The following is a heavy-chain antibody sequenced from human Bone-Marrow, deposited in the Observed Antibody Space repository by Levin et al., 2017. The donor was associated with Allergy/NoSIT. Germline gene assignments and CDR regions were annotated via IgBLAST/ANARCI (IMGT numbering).Heavy chain of an antibody. CDR3: ERDKRSDGVTPDWYFDL. V-gene: IGHV3-48*03. Sequence: PGGSLRLSCAASGFTFGSHEMNWVRQAPGKGLEWISYISSSGTTKYYADSVKGRFTISSKNSLYLQMNSLRAEDTAIYYCERDKRSDGVTPDWYFDLWGRGTLVTVSS. D-gene: IGHD2-21*02. CDR1: GFTFGSHE. J-gene: IGHJ2*01. CDR2: ISSSGTTK.